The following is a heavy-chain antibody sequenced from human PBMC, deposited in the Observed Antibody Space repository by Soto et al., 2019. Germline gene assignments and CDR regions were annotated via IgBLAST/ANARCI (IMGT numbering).Heavy chain of an antibody. CDR1: AGTFSSYT. CDR2: IIPILGIA. D-gene: IGHD2-2*01. Sequence: QVQLVQSGAEVKKPGSSVKVSCKASAGTFSSYTISWVRQAPGQGLEWMGRIIPILGIANYAQKFQGRVTITADKPTSTAYMELSSLSCEDTAVYYCARPDCSSTSCYASPFDYRGQGTLVTVSS. J-gene: IGHJ4*02. V-gene: IGHV1-69*02. CDR3: ARPDCSSTSCYASPFDY.